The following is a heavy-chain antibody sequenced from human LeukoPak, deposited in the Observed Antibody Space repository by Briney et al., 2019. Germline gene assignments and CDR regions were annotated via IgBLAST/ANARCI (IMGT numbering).Heavy chain of an antibody. V-gene: IGHV4-34*01. J-gene: IGHJ4*02. CDR1: GGSFSGYY. CDR2: INHSGST. D-gene: IGHD2-2*01. CDR3: ARCNVRVGYCSGTSCYVCYFDF. Sequence: SETLSLTCAVYGGSFSGYYWSWIRQPPGKGLEWIGEINHSGSTNYNPSLKSRVTISVDTSKNQFSLKLSSVTAADTAIYYCARCNVRVGYCSGTSCYVCYFDFWGQGTLVTVSS.